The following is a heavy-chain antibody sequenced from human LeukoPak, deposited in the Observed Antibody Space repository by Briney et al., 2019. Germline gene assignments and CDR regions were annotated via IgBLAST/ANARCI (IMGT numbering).Heavy chain of an antibody. D-gene: IGHD3-10*01. J-gene: IGHJ4*02. CDR1: GFTFSSYE. V-gene: IGHV3-48*03. Sequence: GGSLRLSCAASGFTFSSYEMNWVRQAPGKGLEWVSYISSRGSTIYYADPVKGRFTISRDNAKNSLYLQMNSLRAEDTAVYYCASELWFGEFVWGQGTLVTVSS. CDR3: ASELWFGEFV. CDR2: ISSRGSTI.